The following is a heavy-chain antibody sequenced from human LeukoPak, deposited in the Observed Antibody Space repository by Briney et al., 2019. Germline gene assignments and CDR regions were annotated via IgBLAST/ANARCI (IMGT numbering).Heavy chain of an antibody. J-gene: IGHJ4*02. CDR2: ISSSSSYI. D-gene: IGHD6-13*01. V-gene: IGHV3-21*01. CDR3: ARILNSSRLFDY. Sequence: GGSLRLSCAASGFTFSSYGMNWVRQAPGKGLEWVSSISSSSSYIYYADSVKGRFTISRDNAKNSLYLQMNSLRAEDTAVYYCARILNSSRLFDYWGQGTLVTVSS. CDR1: GFTFSSYG.